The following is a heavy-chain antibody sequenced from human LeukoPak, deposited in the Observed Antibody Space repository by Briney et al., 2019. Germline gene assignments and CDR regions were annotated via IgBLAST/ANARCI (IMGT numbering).Heavy chain of an antibody. Sequence: PGGSLRLSCVASGFTFSSYWMTWVRQAPGKGLEWVASIKPDGGEKFYVDSVKGRFTISRDNARNSLDLQMNSLRAEDTAVYYCARARWFDPWGQGTLVTVSS. CDR3: ARARWFDP. J-gene: IGHJ5*02. CDR2: IKPDGGEK. CDR1: GFTFSSYW. V-gene: IGHV3-7*01.